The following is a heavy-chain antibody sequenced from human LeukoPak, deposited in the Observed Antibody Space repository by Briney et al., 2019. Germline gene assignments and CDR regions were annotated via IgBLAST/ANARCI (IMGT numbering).Heavy chain of an antibody. Sequence: GASVKVSCKASGGTFSSYAISWVRQAPGQGLEWMGGIIPIFGTANYAQKFQGRVTITADESTSTAYMELSSLRSEDTAVYYCARAPIMTTVTIAPPYYYGMDVWGQGTTVTVSS. J-gene: IGHJ6*02. D-gene: IGHD4-11*01. CDR1: GGTFSSYA. V-gene: IGHV1-69*13. CDR3: ARAPIMTTVTIAPPYYYGMDV. CDR2: IIPIFGTA.